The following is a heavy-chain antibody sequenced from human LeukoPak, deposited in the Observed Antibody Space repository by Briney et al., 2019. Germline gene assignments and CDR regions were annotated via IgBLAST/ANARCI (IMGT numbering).Heavy chain of an antibody. CDR1: VFTFRSYA. J-gene: IGHJ4*02. CDR3: ARDDGGWGLLLDY. CDR2: ISYGGGDK. D-gene: IGHD2-15*01. Sequence: TGGSLRLSCAASVFTFRSYAMHWVRPAPGKGLGWVAIISYGGGDKYYADSVKGRFTISRDNSKNMLYLQMNSLRPEDTAVYYCARDDGGWGLLLDYWGQGTLVTVSS. V-gene: IGHV3-30*01.